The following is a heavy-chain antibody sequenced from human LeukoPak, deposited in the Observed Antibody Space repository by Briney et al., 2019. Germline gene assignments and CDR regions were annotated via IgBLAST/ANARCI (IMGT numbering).Heavy chain of an antibody. J-gene: IGHJ4*02. CDR1: GGSTSPYY. V-gene: IGHV4-59*01. CDR3: ARDVNCSGNSCYDS. Sequence: PSETLSLTCTVSGGSTSPYYWNWIRQPPGKGLEWIGYIYYSGSTNYNPSLKSRVTISLDMSKNQFSLKLSSVTAADTAIYYCARDVNCSGNSCYDSWGQGTLVTVSS. D-gene: IGHD2-15*01. CDR2: IYYSGST.